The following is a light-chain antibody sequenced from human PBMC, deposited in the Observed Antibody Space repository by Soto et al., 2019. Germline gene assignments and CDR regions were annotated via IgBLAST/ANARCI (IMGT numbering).Light chain of an antibody. J-gene: IGLJ1*01. Sequence: QSALTQPASVSGSPGQSIAISCTGTSSDVGGYDYVSWYQQHAGKAPKLMIYDVSNRPSGVPNRFSGSKSGNTASLTISGLRAEDEADYYCSSYTTIHPHVFGPGTKLPVL. V-gene: IGLV2-14*01. CDR3: SSYTTIHPHV. CDR1: SSDVGGYDY. CDR2: DVS.